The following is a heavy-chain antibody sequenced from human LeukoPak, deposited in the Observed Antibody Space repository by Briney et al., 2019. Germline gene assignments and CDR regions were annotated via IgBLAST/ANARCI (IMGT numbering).Heavy chain of an antibody. Sequence: SETLSLTCTVSGGSISSTSYYWGWIRQPPGKGLEWIGTIYYSGNTYYNPSLKSRVTISVDTSNNQFSLKLTSVTAAETAVYYCARGLINASKAWFDPWGQGTLVTVSS. CDR1: GGSISSTSYY. D-gene: IGHD3-16*01. CDR2: IYYSGNT. CDR3: ARGLINASKAWFDP. V-gene: IGHV4-39*07. J-gene: IGHJ5*02.